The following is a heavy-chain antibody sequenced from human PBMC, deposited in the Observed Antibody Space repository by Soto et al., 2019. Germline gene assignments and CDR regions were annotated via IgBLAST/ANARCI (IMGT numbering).Heavy chain of an antibody. J-gene: IGHJ4*02. V-gene: IGHV1-2*04. CDR2: INPNSGGT. CDR3: ARGEIFGVVTLFDY. D-gene: IGHD3-3*01. Sequence: ASVKVACKASGYTFTGYYMHWVRQAPGQGLEWMGWINPNSGGTNYAQKFRGWVTMTRDTSISTAYMELSRLRSDDTAVYYCARGEIFGVVTLFDYWGQGTLVTVS. CDR1: GYTFTGYY.